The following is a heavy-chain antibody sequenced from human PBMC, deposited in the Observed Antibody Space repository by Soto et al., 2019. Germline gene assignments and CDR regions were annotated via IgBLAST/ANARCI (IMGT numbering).Heavy chain of an antibody. D-gene: IGHD3-22*01. V-gene: IGHV3-30*18. CDR3: AKDLKGHDHRSGYYLDYYCGMDV. Sequence: GGSLRLSCAAFAFPFSTYGMHWVRQAPGKGLEWVAVISYDETNKYYGDSVKGRFTISRDNSKNTLYLQMNSLRAEDTAVYYCAKDLKGHDHRSGYYLDYYCGMDVWGQGTTVTVS. J-gene: IGHJ6*02. CDR1: AFPFSTYG. CDR2: ISYDETNK.